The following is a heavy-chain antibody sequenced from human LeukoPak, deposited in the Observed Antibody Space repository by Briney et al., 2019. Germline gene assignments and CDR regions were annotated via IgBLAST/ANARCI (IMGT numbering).Heavy chain of an antibody. D-gene: IGHD6-13*01. J-gene: IGHJ4*02. CDR2: IETDGSST. CDR1: GFTFRSYW. Sequence: GGSLRLSCEASGFTFRSYWMHWVRQAPGKGLMLVSRIETDGSSTNYADSVKGRYTISRDNARNTMYLQMNSLRADVTAVYYCARDPSSWNGFFDSWGQGTLVTVSS. CDR3: ARDPSSWNGFFDS. V-gene: IGHV3-74*01.